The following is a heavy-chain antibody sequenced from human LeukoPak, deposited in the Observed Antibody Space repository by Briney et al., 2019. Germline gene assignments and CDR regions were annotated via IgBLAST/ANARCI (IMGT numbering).Heavy chain of an antibody. Sequence: GGSLRLSCVASGFTVSSNYMSWVRQAPGKGLEWVSAVFSGGSTFYADSVTGRFTISRDNSKNTVYLEMNSLRAEDTAVYYCARDLKTSGWYGDFDYWGQGTLVTVSS. D-gene: IGHD6-19*01. CDR3: ARDLKTSGWYGDFDY. V-gene: IGHV3-53*01. J-gene: IGHJ4*02. CDR1: GFTVSSNY. CDR2: VFSGGST.